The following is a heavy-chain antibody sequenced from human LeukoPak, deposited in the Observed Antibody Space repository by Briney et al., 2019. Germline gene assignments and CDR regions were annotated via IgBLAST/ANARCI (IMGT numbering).Heavy chain of an antibody. V-gene: IGHV3-30*18. Sequence: GGSLRLSCAASGFTFSSYGMHWVRQAPGKGLKWVAVISYDGSNKYYADSVKGRFTISRDNSKNTLYLQMNSLRAEDTAVYYCAKILRLQFWGQGTLVTVSS. CDR1: GFTFSSYG. D-gene: IGHD6-25*01. CDR3: AKILRLQF. CDR2: ISYDGSNK. J-gene: IGHJ4*02.